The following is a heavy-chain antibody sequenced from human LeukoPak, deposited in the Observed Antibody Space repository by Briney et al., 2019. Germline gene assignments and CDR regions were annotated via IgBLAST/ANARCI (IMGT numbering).Heavy chain of an antibody. D-gene: IGHD6-19*01. CDR3: ARAPIAVAGAGHGYFDY. CDR2: IFYSGIL. J-gene: IGHJ4*02. V-gene: IGHV4-39*01. CDR1: GGSISSSSYY. Sequence: PSETLSLTCTVSGGSISSSSYYWGWVRQPPGSGLEWIGSIFYSGILYYSPSLKSRLTISVDTSKNQFSLKLTSVTAADTAVYYCARAPIAVAGAGHGYFDYWGQGTLVTVSS.